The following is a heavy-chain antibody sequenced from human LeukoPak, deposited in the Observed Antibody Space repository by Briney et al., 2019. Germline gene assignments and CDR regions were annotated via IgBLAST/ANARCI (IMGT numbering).Heavy chain of an antibody. CDR2: INHSGST. CDR3: ARGREYSSSSVYYFDY. J-gene: IGHJ4*02. CDR1: GGSFSGYY. D-gene: IGHD6-6*01. V-gene: IGHV4-34*01. Sequence: SETLSLTCAVYGGSFSGYYWSWIRQPPGKGLEWLGEINHSGSTNYNPSLKSRVTISVDTSKNQFSLKLSSVTAADTAVYYCARGREYSSSSVYYFDYWGQGTLVTVSS.